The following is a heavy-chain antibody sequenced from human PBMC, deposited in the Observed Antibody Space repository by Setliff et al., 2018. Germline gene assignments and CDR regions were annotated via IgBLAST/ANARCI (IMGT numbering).Heavy chain of an antibody. D-gene: IGHD2-21*02. CDR1: GFTFDDYA. Sequence: LRLSCAASGFTFDDYAMHWVRQAPGKGLEWVSGISWNSGSIGYADSVKGRFTISRDNAKNTLYLQMNRLRAEDTAVYYCAKDHCGGDCFPRGYGMDVWGQGTTVTVSS. CDR2: ISWNSGSI. CDR3: AKDHCGGDCFPRGYGMDV. J-gene: IGHJ6*02. V-gene: IGHV3-9*01.